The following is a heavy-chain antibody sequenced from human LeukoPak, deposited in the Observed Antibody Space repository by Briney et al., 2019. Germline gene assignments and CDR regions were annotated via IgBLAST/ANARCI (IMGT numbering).Heavy chain of an antibody. Sequence: IVSGGTTYYPYSVQGGFTISRDNSRDRVYMQMNRLRAEDTAVYYCAKGYYDYVWGSYYFDYWGQGTLVTVSS. V-gene: IGHV3-23*01. CDR2: IVSGGTT. D-gene: IGHD3-16*01. CDR3: AKGYYDYVWGSYYFDY. J-gene: IGHJ4*02.